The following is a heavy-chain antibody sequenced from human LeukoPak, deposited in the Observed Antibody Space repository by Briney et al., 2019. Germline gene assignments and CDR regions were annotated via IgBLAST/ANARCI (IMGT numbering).Heavy chain of an antibody. D-gene: IGHD3-22*01. V-gene: IGHV1-69*13. J-gene: IGHJ4*02. CDR2: IIPIFGTA. CDR1: GGTFSSYA. Sequence: ASVKVSCKASGGTFSSYAISWVRQAPGQGLEWMGGIIPIFGTANYAQKFQGRVTITADESTSTAYMELSSLRSEDTAVYYCARGLDHYYDSSFQDYWGQGTLVTVSS. CDR3: ARGLDHYYDSSFQDY.